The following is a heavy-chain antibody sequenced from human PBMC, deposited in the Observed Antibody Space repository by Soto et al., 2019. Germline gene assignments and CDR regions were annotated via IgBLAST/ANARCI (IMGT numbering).Heavy chain of an antibody. CDR3: AAELGFGILSVV. J-gene: IGHJ6*02. Sequence: QVQVVQSGVEVRRPGSSVKVSCKASGDTFKNCVISWVRQAPGQGLEWMGGIIPLFGTTDFAQRFQGRLTITTDESTTTAYMELSRLRSEDTATYYCAAELGFGILSVVWGQGTTVIVSS. CDR2: IIPLFGTT. CDR1: GDTFKNCV. D-gene: IGHD2-15*01. V-gene: IGHV1-69*01.